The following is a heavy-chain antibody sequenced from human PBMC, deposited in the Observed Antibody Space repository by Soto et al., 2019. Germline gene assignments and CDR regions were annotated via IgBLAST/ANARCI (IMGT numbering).Heavy chain of an antibody. V-gene: IGHV1-2*04. D-gene: IGHD3-3*01. Sequence: ASVKVSCKASGYTFTGYYMHWVRQAPGQGLEWMGWINPNSGGTNYAQKFQGWVTMTRDTSISTAYMELSRLRSGDTAVYYCARGDFWSGPHTFDYWGQGTLVTVSS. CDR1: GYTFTGYY. CDR3: ARGDFWSGPHTFDY. J-gene: IGHJ4*02. CDR2: INPNSGGT.